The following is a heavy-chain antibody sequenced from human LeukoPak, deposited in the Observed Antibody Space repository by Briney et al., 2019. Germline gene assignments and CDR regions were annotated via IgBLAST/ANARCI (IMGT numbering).Heavy chain of an antibody. CDR3: ARGLERREGWFDP. Sequence: SETLSLTCTVSGGSISSSSYYWGWIRQPPGRGLEWIGSIYYSGSTYYNPSLKSRVTISVDTSKNQFSLKLSSVTAADTAVYYCARGLERREGWFDPWGQGTLVTVSS. D-gene: IGHD1-1*01. V-gene: IGHV4-39*01. J-gene: IGHJ5*02. CDR2: IYYSGST. CDR1: GGSISSSSYY.